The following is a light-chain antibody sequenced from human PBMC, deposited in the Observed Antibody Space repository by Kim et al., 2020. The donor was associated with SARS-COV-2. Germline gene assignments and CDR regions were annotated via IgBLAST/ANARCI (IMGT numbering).Light chain of an antibody. J-gene: IGKJ1*01. CDR1: QRISSY. V-gene: IGKV1-39*01. CDR2: AAS. CDR3: QQSYSTTWT. Sequence: AAVGDRLTLTRRASQRISSYVIWYQQKPGKAPTHLIYAASSLQSGVPSRFSGSGSGTDFTLTISSLQPEDFATYYWQQSYSTTWTFGRGTKVEIK.